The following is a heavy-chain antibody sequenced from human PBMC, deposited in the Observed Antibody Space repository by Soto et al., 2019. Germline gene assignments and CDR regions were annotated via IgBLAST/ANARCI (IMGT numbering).Heavy chain of an antibody. CDR1: GGTFSSYA. D-gene: IGHD3-9*01. CDR2: IIPIFGTT. J-gene: IGHJ6*02. CDR3: ARVGSWDYDILTGYQQLYYYGMDV. V-gene: IGHV1-69*06. Sequence: SVKVSCKASGGTFSSYAISWVRQAPGQGLEWMGGIIPIFGTTNYAQKFQGRVTITADKSTSTAYMELSSLRSEDTAVYYCARVGSWDYDILTGYQQLYYYGMDVWGQGTTVTVSS.